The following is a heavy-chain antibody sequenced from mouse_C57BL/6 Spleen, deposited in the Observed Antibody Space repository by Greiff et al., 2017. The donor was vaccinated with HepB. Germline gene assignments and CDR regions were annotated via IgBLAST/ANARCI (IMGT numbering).Heavy chain of an antibody. CDR1: GYTFTSYW. J-gene: IGHJ3*01. D-gene: IGHD3-3*01. V-gene: IGHV1-50*01. Sequence: QVQLKQPGAELVKPGASVKLSCKASGYTFTSYWMQWVKQRPGQGLEWIGEIDPSDSYTNYNQKFKGKATLTVDTSSSTAYMQLSSLTSEDSAVYYCARSSRDGFAYWGQGTLVTVSA. CDR3: ARSSRDGFAY. CDR2: IDPSDSYT.